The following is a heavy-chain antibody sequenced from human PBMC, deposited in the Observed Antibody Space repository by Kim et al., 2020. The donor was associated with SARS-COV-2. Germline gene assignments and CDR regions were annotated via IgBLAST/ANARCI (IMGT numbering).Heavy chain of an antibody. CDR1: GFTFSSYA. J-gene: IGHJ4*02. V-gene: IGHV3-23*01. CDR3: AKDGRAKLVVVTRDAFDY. Sequence: GGSLRLSCAASGFTFSSYAMSWVRQAPGKGLEWVSAISGSGGSTYYADSVKGRFTISRDNSKNTLYLQMNSLRAEDTAVYYCAKDGRAKLVVVTRDAFDYWGQGTLVTVSS. D-gene: IGHD3-22*01. CDR2: ISGSGGST.